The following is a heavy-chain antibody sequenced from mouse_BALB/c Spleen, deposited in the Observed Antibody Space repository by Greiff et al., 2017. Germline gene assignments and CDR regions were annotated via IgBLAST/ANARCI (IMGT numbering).Heavy chain of an antibody. CDR2: INPSTGYT. CDR3: ARRGSSYGGAMDY. D-gene: IGHD1-1*01. Sequence: VKLVESGAELAKPGASVKMSCKASGYTFTSYWMHWVKQRPGQGLEWIGYINPSTGYTEYNQKFKDKATLTADKSSSTAYMQLSSLTSEDSAVYYCARRGSSYGGAMDYWGQGTSVTVSS. V-gene: IGHV1-7*01. J-gene: IGHJ4*01. CDR1: GYTFTSYW.